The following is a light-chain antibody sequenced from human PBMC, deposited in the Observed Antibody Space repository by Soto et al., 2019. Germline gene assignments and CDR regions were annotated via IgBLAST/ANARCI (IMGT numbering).Light chain of an antibody. CDR1: QSISSW. CDR2: KAS. CDR3: QQYNSYPS. J-gene: IGKJ4*01. V-gene: IGKV1-5*03. Sequence: DIQMTQSPSTLSASVGDRVTITCRASQSISSWLAWYQQKPGKAPKLLIYKASSLESGVPSRFSGSGSGTAFTLTISSLQPDDFAPYYCQQYNSYPSFGGGTKVEIK.